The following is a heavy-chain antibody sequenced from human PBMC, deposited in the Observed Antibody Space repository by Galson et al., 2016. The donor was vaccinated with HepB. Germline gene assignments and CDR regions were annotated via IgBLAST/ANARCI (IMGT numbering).Heavy chain of an antibody. CDR1: GFTFSSYA. V-gene: IGHV3-23*01. D-gene: IGHD2-2*01. CDR3: AKDPGVLPAAFFDS. Sequence: SLRLSCAASGFTFSSYAMTWVRQAPGKGLEWVSAISGGGGSTYYADSVKGRFTISRDNSKNTLYLQMNSLRAEDTAAYSCAKDPGVLPAAFFDSWGQGTLVTVSS. J-gene: IGHJ4*02. CDR2: ISGGGGST.